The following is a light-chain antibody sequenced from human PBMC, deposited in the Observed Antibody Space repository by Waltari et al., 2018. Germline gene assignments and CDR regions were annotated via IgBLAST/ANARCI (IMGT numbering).Light chain of an antibody. Sequence: QSVLTQPPSVSGAPGQRVTISCTGSSSNIVAGYDVHWYQPLPGTAPKLLIYGNSNRPSGVPDRFSGSKSGTSASLAITGLQAEDEADYYCQSYDSSLSEVFGTGTKVTVL. CDR1: SSNIVAGYD. CDR3: QSYDSSLSEV. CDR2: GNS. J-gene: IGLJ1*01. V-gene: IGLV1-40*01.